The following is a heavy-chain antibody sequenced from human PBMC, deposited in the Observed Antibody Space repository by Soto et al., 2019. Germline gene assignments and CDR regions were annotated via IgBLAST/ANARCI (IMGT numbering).Heavy chain of an antibody. J-gene: IGHJ4*02. CDR1: GVSVSSSSYY. Sequence: QVQLQESGPRLVKPSETLSLTCTVSGVSVSSSSYYWGWIRQPPVQGLEWIGNMFYTGNAYYNPSLNSRVTISVDTSNNQFSLKLSSVTAADTAVYYCARQMRSPNVAVAGVEYWGQGTPVTVST. CDR2: MFYTGNA. D-gene: IGHD6-19*01. CDR3: ARQMRSPNVAVAGVEY. V-gene: IGHV4-39*01.